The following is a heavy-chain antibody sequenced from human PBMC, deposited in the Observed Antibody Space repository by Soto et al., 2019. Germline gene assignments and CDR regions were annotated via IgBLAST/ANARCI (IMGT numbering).Heavy chain of an antibody. CDR3: ARVSVRGGDYYSYMYV. Sequence: PSETLSLTCAVYGGSFSGYYWSWIRQPPGKGLEWIGEINHSGSTNYNPSLKSRVTISVDTSKNQFSLKLSSVTAADTAVYYCARVSVRGGDYYSYMYVWGKGTTVPVSS. V-gene: IGHV4-34*01. CDR2: INHSGST. D-gene: IGHD3-10*01. CDR1: GGSFSGYY. J-gene: IGHJ6*03.